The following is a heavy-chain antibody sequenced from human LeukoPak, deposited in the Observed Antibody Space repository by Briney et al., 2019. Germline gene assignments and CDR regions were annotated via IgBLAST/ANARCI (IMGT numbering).Heavy chain of an antibody. V-gene: IGHV4-31*03. D-gene: IGHD2-21*01. Sequence: SRTLSLTCTVSGGSISSGGYYWSWIRQHPGKGLEWIGYIHYNGNTYYNPSLKSRVTISVDTSKNRFSLKLSSVTAADTAVYYCARHSICFDPWGQGTLVTVSS. J-gene: IGHJ5*02. CDR2: IHYNGNT. CDR3: ARHSICFDP. CDR1: GGSISSGGYY.